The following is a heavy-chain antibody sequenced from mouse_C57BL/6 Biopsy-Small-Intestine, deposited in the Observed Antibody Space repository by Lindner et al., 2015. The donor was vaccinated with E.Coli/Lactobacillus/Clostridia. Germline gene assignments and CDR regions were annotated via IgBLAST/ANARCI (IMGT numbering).Heavy chain of an antibody. Sequence: VQLQESGAELVKPGASVRLSCTASGFNIKDYYIHWVKQRTEQGLEWIGRIDPEDGETRYVPKFQGKATITADTSSNTAYLQLSSLTSEDTAVYYCARWGLRRGGYAMDYWGQGTSVTVSS. J-gene: IGHJ4*01. CDR2: IDPEDGET. CDR3: ARWGLRRGGYAMDY. V-gene: IGHV14-2*01. CDR1: GFNIKDYY. D-gene: IGHD2-4*01.